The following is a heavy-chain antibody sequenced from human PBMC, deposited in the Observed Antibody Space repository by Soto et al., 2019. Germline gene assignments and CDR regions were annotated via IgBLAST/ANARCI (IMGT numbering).Heavy chain of an antibody. CDR1: AYTFTGYY. J-gene: IGHJ6*02. V-gene: IGHV1-2*02. CDR3: AVPNYDFWSGLLVTGNMDV. D-gene: IGHD3-3*01. CDR2: INPNSGGT. Sequence: GASVKVASKASAYTFTGYYMHWVRQAPGQGLEWMGWINPNSGGTNYAQKFQGRVTMTRDTSISTAYMELSRLRSDDTAVYYCAVPNYDFWSGLLVTGNMDVWGQGTTVTVSS.